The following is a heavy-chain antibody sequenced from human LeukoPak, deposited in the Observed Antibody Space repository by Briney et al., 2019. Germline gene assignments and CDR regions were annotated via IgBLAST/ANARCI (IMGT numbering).Heavy chain of an antibody. CDR3: ARGGARTLNWFDP. D-gene: IGHD3-10*01. J-gene: IGHJ5*02. CDR2: IYTSGST. Sequence: PSETLSLTCTVPGGSISSGSYYWSWIRQPAGKGLEWIGRIYTSGSTNYNPSLKSRVTISVDTSKNQFSLKLSSVTAADTAVYYCARGGARTLNWFDPWGQGTLVTVSS. V-gene: IGHV4-61*02. CDR1: GGSISSGSYY.